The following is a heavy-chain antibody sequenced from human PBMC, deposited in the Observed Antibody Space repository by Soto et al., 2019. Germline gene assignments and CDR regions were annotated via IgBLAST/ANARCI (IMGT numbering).Heavy chain of an antibody. D-gene: IGHD4-17*01. CDR2: IKEDGSEI. V-gene: IGHV3-7*01. CDR1: GFTFGRHW. CDR3: ERYTYGDNGHVLDY. J-gene: IGHJ4*02. Sequence: EVQAVESGGGLVQPGGSLRLSCAGSGFTFGRHWRTWVRQAPGKGLEWVANIKEDGSEIYYVDSVKGRFTISRDNAKNSVYLQMNSLRAEDTALYYCERYTYGDNGHVLDYWGQRTLVTVSS.